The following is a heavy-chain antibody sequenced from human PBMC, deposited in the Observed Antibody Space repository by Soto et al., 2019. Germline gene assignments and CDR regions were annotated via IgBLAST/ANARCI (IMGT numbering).Heavy chain of an antibody. V-gene: IGHV1-24*01. J-gene: IGHJ6*03. CDR1: GYTLTELS. Sequence: GASVKVSCKVSGYTLTELSMHWVRQAPGKGLERMGGFDPEDGETIYAQKFQGRVTMTEDTSTDTAYMELSSLRSEDTAVYYCATDYHQLPPLFRYMDVWGKGTTVTVSS. D-gene: IGHD2-2*01. CDR2: FDPEDGET. CDR3: ATDYHQLPPLFRYMDV.